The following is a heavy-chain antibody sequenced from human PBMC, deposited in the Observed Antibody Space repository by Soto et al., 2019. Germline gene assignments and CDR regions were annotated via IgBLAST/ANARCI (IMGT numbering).Heavy chain of an antibody. D-gene: IGHD2-2*01. CDR2: ISWNSGSI. Sequence: EVQLVESGGGLVQPGRSLRLSCAASGFTFDDYAMHWVRQAPGKGLEWVSGISWNSGSIGYADSVKGRFTISRDNAKNSLYLQMNSLRAEDTALYYCAKDIGYCSSTSCYGLGELIFDYWGQGTLVTVSS. CDR1: GFTFDDYA. J-gene: IGHJ4*02. CDR3: AKDIGYCSSTSCYGLGELIFDY. V-gene: IGHV3-9*01.